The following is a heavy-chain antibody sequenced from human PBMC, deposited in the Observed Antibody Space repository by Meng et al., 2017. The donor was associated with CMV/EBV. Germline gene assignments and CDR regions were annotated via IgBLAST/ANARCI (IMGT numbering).Heavy chain of an antibody. V-gene: IGHV2-5*04. Sequence: SGFSVTTSSVVVGWIRQPPGKALEWVALIYYNNNKHYNPSLESRLTITADTSKNQVVLTMTNMDPVDTGTYYCVHRKAAAARAWFDFWDQGTLVTVSS. CDR2: IYYNNNK. J-gene: IGHJ5*01. CDR1: GFSVTTSSVV. D-gene: IGHD6-13*01. CDR3: VHRKAAAARAWFDF.